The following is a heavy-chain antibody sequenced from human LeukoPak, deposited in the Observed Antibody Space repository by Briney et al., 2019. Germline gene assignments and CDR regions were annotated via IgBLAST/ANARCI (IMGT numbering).Heavy chain of an antibody. J-gene: IGHJ4*02. CDR1: GFTFSNYG. Sequence: GGSLRLSCAASGFTFSNYGMHWVRQAPGKGVEWVAVIYYDGSNLYYGDSVKGRFTISRDNSKNTLYLQMNSLRAEDTAVYYCARDSYGPDYWGQGTLVTVS. D-gene: IGHD3-16*01. CDR2: IYYDGSNL. CDR3: ARDSYGPDY. V-gene: IGHV3-33*01.